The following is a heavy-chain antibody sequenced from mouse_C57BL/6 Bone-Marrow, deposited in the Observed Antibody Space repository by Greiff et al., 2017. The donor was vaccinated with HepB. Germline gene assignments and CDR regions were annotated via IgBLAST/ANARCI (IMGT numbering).Heavy chain of an antibody. J-gene: IGHJ3*01. Sequence: EVQLQQSGPVLVKPGASVKMSCKASGYTFTDYYMNWVKQSHGKSLEWIGVINPYNGGTSYNQKFKGKATLTVDKSSSTAYMELNSLTSEDSAVYYCARSDAWFAYWGQGTLVTVSA. CDR2: INPYNGGT. CDR1: GYTFTDYY. CDR3: ARSDAWFAY. V-gene: IGHV1-19*01.